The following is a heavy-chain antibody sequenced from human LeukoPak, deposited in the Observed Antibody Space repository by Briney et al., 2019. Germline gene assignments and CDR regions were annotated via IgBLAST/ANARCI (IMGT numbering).Heavy chain of an antibody. CDR1: GTSVSSGGYY. D-gene: IGHD3-10*01. V-gene: IGHV4-31*03. CDR2: IHFSDNT. CDR3: ARGGLRLTLIRGIIPFDY. Sequence: SETLSLTCTVSGTSVSSGGYYWIWIRQHPGKDLEWIGYIHFSDNTYYNPSLKSRLIMSLDTSKNQVSLKLISVTAADTAVYYCARGGLRLTLIRGIIPFDYWGLGTLVTVSS. J-gene: IGHJ4*02.